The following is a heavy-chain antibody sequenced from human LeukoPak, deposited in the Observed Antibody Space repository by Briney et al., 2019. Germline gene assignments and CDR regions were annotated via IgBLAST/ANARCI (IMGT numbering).Heavy chain of an antibody. Sequence: ASVQASCKASGYTFTGYYIHYVRQALGQGLEWMGWINPNTGDTKYAQKFQGRVTMTRDTSISTAYMELSRLRSDDTTVYYCARQSLRNFDYWGQGTLVTVSS. CDR2: INPNTGDT. CDR1: GYTFTGYY. D-gene: IGHD5/OR15-5a*01. CDR3: ARQSLRNFDY. J-gene: IGHJ4*02. V-gene: IGHV1-2*02.